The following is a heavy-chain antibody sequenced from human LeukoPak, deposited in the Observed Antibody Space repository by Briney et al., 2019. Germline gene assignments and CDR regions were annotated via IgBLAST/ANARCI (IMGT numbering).Heavy chain of an antibody. CDR2: ISGSGGST. CDR3: ANSKDSGSFLDY. V-gene: IGHV3-23*01. D-gene: IGHD1-26*01. J-gene: IGHJ4*02. Sequence: GGSLRLSCAASGFTFIYYAMSWVRQAPGKGLEWVSTISGSGGSTYYADSVKGRFTISRDNSKNTLYLQMNSLRAEDTAVYYFANSKDSGSFLDYWGQGTLVTVSS. CDR1: GFTFIYYA.